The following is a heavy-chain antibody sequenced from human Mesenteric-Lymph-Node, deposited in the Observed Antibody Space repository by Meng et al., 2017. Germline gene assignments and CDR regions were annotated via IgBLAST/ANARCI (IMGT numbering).Heavy chain of an antibody. D-gene: IGHD2-2*01. CDR1: GFTFSSYW. V-gene: IGHV3-7*01. J-gene: IGHJ5*02. Sequence: GESLKISCAASGFTFSSYWMSWVRQAPGKGLEWVANIKQDGSEKYYVDSVKGRFTISRDNAKNSLYLQMNSLRAEDTAVYYCARDSYCSSTSCYFIPHWFDPWCQGTLVTVSS. CDR3: ARDSYCSSTSCYFIPHWFDP. CDR2: IKQDGSEK.